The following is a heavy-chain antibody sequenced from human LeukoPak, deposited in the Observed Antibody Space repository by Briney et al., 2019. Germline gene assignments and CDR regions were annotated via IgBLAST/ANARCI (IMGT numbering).Heavy chain of an antibody. CDR3: ARGDWVGAKGYAFDI. Sequence: PGGSLRLSCAASGFTFSSYWMHWVRQAPGKGLVWVSRINSDGSSTSYADSVKGRFTISRDNAKNTLYLQMNSLRAEDTAVYYCARGDWVGAKGYAFDIWGQGTMVTVSS. J-gene: IGHJ3*02. V-gene: IGHV3-74*01. CDR2: INSDGSST. D-gene: IGHD1-26*01. CDR1: GFTFSSYW.